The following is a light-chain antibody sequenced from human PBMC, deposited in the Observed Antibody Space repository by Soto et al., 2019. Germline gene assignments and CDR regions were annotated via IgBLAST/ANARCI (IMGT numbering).Light chain of an antibody. J-gene: IGKJ4*01. CDR1: QSISNY. CDR2: AAS. CDR3: QQSYGTPLT. Sequence: DMEMTQSPSSLSASVGDRVTITCRASQSISNYLNWYQHKPGKVPKPLIYAASSLQSGVPTRFSGSGSGTDFTLTINSLQPGDFASYYCQQSYGTPLTFGGGTKIEIK. V-gene: IGKV1-39*01.